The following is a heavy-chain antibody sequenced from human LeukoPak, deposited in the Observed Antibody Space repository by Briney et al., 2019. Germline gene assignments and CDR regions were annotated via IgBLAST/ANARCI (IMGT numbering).Heavy chain of an antibody. D-gene: IGHD3-10*01. Sequence: ASVKVSCKASGYTFTSYGISWVRQAPGQGLEWMGWISAYNGNTNYAQKLQGRVTMTTDTSTSTAYMELRSLRSDDTAVYYCAREGGLYGSGSYYQKPFDPWGQGTLVTVSS. CDR2: ISAYNGNT. CDR1: GYTFTSYG. J-gene: IGHJ5*02. CDR3: AREGGLYGSGSYYQKPFDP. V-gene: IGHV1-18*01.